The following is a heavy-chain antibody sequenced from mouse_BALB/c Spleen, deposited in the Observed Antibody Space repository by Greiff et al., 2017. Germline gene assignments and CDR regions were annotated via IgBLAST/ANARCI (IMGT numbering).Heavy chain of an antibody. CDR1: GFTFSSYG. D-gene: IGHD6-1*01. J-gene: IGHJ2*01. CDR3: ARGPTIDY. V-gene: IGHV5-6-3*01. Sequence: EVKLMESGGGLVQPGGSLKLSCAASGFTFSSYGMSWVRQTPDKRLELVATINSNGGSTYYPDSVKGRFTISRDNAKNTLYLQMSSLKSEDTAMYYCARGPTIDYWGQGTTLTVSS. CDR2: INSNGGST.